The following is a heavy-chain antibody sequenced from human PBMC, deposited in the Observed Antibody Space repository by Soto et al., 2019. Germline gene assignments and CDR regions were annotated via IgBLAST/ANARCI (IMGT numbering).Heavy chain of an antibody. V-gene: IGHV3-21*01. CDR1: GFTFSSYS. CDR3: ARDDEYSYGYPRYYFDY. Sequence: GGSLRLSCAASGFTFSSYSMNWVRQAPGKGLEWVSSISSSSSYIYYADSVKGRFTISRDNAKNSLYLQMNSLRAEDTAVYYCARDDEYSYGYPRYYFDYWGQGTLVTVS. CDR2: ISSSSSYI. D-gene: IGHD5-18*01. J-gene: IGHJ4*02.